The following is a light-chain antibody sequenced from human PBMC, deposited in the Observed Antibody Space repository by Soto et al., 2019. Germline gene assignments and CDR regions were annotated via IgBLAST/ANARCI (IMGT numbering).Light chain of an antibody. Sequence: QSALTQPRSVSGSPGQSVTISCTRTSSDVANYNYVSWYQQHPGKAPKLMIYNVIQRPSGVPDRFSGSKSGNTASLTISGLQSEDEADYYCCSYAGSNTFVVFGGGTQLTVL. CDR3: CSYAGSNTFVV. CDR2: NVI. CDR1: SSDVANYNY. J-gene: IGLJ3*02. V-gene: IGLV2-11*01.